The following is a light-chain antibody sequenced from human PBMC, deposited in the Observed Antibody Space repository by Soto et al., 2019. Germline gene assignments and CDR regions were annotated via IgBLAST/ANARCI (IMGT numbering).Light chain of an antibody. Sequence: EIVLTQSPATLSVSPGERATLSCRASQSVTSNLAWYQQQPGQSPRFLMYGASTRATGIPDRFSGSGSGTEFTLTISSLQSEDFAVYYCQQYNNWPRTFGQGTKVEVK. CDR1: QSVTSN. CDR3: QQYNNWPRT. V-gene: IGKV3-15*01. CDR2: GAS. J-gene: IGKJ1*01.